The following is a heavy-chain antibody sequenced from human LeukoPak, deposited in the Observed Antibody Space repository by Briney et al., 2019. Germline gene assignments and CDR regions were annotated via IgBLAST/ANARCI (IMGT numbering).Heavy chain of an antibody. D-gene: IGHD2-2*01. CDR1: GGSFSGYY. Sequence: KPSETLSLTCAVYGGSFSGYYWSWIRQPPGKGLEWIGEINHSGSTNYNPSLKSRVTISVDTSKNQFSLKLSSVTAADTAVYYCARDCSSTSCYLDAFDIWGQGTMVTVSS. CDR2: INHSGST. J-gene: IGHJ3*02. CDR3: ARDCSSTSCYLDAFDI. V-gene: IGHV4-34*01.